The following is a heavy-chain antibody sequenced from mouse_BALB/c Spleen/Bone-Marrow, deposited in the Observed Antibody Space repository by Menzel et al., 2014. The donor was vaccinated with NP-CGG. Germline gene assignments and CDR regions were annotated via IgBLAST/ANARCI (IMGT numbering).Heavy chain of an antibody. D-gene: IGHD2-1*01. CDR2: INSNGGST. Sequence: EVKLVESGGGLVLPGGSLKLSCAASGFTFXSYGMSWVRQTPDKRLELVASINSNGGSTYYPDSVKGRFTISRDNAKNTLSLQMSSLKSEDTAMYYCARGNYGNYVDYFDYWGQGTTLTVSS. V-gene: IGHV5-6-3*01. CDR1: GFTFXSYG. CDR3: ARGNYGNYVDYFDY. J-gene: IGHJ2*01.